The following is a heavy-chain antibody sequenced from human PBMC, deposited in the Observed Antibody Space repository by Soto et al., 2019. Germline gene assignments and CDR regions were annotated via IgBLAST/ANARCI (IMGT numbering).Heavy chain of an antibody. J-gene: IGHJ5*02. CDR3: ARGGGGGWVDP. CDR2: IIPIFGTA. CDR1: GGTFSSYA. V-gene: IGHV1-69*12. Sequence: QVQLVQSGAEVKNPGSSVKFSCKASGGTFSSYAISWVRQAPGQGLEWMGGIIPIFGTANYAQKFQGRVTITAEDSTSTAYMGLSILRSEATAVYYCARGGGGGWVDPWGQGTLVTVSP. D-gene: IGHD3-16*01.